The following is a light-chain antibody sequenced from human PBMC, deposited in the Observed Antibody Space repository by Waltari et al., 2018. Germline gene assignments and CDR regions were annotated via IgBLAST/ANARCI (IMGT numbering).Light chain of an antibody. J-gene: IGKJ1*01. CDR2: DAS. Sequence: EIVLTQSPGTLSLSPGERATLSCRASQRVSRALAWYQQKPGQAPRLLIYDASRRATGIPDRFSGSVSGTDFSLTITGLEPEDFAVYYCQHYVRLPATFGQGTKVEIK. CDR1: QRVSRA. V-gene: IGKV3-20*01. CDR3: QHYVRLPAT.